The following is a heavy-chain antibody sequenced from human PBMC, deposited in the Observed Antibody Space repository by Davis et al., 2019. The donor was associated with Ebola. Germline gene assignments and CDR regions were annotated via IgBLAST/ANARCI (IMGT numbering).Heavy chain of an antibody. V-gene: IGHV3-30*04. J-gene: IGHJ4*02. CDR1: GFTFSNHA. Sequence: PGGSLRLSCVASGFTFSNHAMHWVRQAPGKGLEWVAVTSHNERERFYGESVQGRLTISRDNSENVLYLQMDSLRPDDTAIYFCARALHDEVLDYWGQGTPVTVSS. D-gene: IGHD1-1*01. CDR2: TSHNERER. CDR3: ARALHDEVLDY.